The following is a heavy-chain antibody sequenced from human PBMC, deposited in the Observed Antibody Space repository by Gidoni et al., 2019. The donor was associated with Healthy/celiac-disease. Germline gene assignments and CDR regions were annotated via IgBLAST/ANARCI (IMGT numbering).Heavy chain of an antibody. CDR2: IYYSGST. Sequence: QVQLQESGPGLVKPSQTLSLTCTVSGGSISRGGYSWSWIRQHPGKGLEWIGYIYYSGSTYYNPSLKSRVTISVDTSKNQFSLKLSSVTAADTAVYYCARYTVTTFCHDYWGQGTLVTVSS. CDR3: ARYTVTTFCHDY. V-gene: IGHV4-31*03. CDR1: GGSISRGGYS. J-gene: IGHJ4*02. D-gene: IGHD4-17*01.